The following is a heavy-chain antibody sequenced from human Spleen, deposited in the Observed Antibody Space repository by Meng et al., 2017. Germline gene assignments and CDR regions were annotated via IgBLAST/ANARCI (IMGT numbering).Heavy chain of an antibody. CDR1: GFTFSSYE. V-gene: IGHV3-48*03. J-gene: IGHJ6*02. CDR2: ISSSGSTI. Sequence: GESLKISCAASGFTFSSYEMNWVRQAPGKGLEWVSYISSSGSTINYADSVKGRFTISRDNAKNSLYLQMNSLRADDTAVYYCSRYYGLDVWGQGTTVTVSS. CDR3: SRYYGLDV. D-gene: IGHD6-13*01.